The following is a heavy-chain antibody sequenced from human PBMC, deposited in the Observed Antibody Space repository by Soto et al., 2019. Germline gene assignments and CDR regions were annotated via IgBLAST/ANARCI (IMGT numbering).Heavy chain of an antibody. CDR3: ARLHSNWFDY. V-gene: IGHV5-51*01. CDR2: IYPGDSDT. CDR1: EYSFSDFR. J-gene: IGHJ4*02. D-gene: IGHD4-4*01. Sequence: GESLKISCKGSEYSFSDFRIGWVRQMPGKGLEWMGIIYPGDSDTKYSPSFQGQVTISADKSISTAYLQWSSLKASDTAMYYCARLHSNWFDYWGQGTLVTVSS.